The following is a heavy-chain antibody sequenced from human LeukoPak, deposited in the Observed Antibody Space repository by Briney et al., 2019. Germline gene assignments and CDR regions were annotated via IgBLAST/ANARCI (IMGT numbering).Heavy chain of an antibody. D-gene: IGHD3-16*01. V-gene: IGHV5-51*01. J-gene: IGHJ4*02. CDR2: IYPGDSDT. Sequence: GESLKISRKGSGYSFTSYWIGWVRQMPGKGLEWMGIIYPGDSDTRYSPSFQGQVTISADKSISTAYPQWSSLKASDTAMYYCARLLTFSNSYYFDYWGQGTLVTVSS. CDR1: GYSFTSYW. CDR3: ARLLTFSNSYYFDY.